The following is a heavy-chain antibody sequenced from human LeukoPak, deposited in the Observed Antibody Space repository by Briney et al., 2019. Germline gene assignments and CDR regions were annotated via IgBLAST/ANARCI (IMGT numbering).Heavy chain of an antibody. CDR3: ARQMTSTRLFDS. CDR1: GFIFSDHA. Sequence: PGGSLLPSCLASGFIFSDHALHWVRQSPYNGPDLMALIGSDGSKKYYADSVQGRFTVSRENSKNNLFLQMNTLRADDTAVYFCARQMTSTRLFDSWGQGTLVTVSS. J-gene: IGHJ4*02. CDR2: IGSDGSKK. V-gene: IGHV3-30*04. D-gene: IGHD5/OR15-5a*01.